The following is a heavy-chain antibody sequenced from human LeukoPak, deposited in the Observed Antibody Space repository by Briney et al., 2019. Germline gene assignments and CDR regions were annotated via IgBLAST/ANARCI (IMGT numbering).Heavy chain of an antibody. Sequence: SETLSLTCTVSGDSLSNFYWSWIRQSAGKGLEWIGRIVDGGSTYYNPSLESRVTMSLDTSMNQFSLKLTSVTAADTAVYFCARDVARTNWFDPWGQGTLVTVSS. V-gene: IGHV4-4*07. J-gene: IGHJ5*02. CDR3: ARDVARTNWFDP. CDR1: GDSLSNFY. D-gene: IGHD2-21*01. CDR2: IVDGGST.